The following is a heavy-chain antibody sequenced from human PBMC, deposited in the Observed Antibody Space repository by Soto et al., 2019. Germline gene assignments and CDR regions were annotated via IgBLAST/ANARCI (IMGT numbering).Heavy chain of an antibody. CDR3: ARKGQLLYYYYYYGMDV. Sequence: SETLSLTCAISGAPITWGDYSWNWIRQPPGKGLEWIGYIFHGGSTYYNPSLKSRVTISVDTSKNQFSLKLSSVTAADTAVYYCARKGQLLYYYYYYGMDVWGQGTTVTVSS. J-gene: IGHJ6*02. D-gene: IGHD2-2*01. CDR1: GAPITWGDYS. CDR2: IFHGGST. V-gene: IGHV4-30-2*01.